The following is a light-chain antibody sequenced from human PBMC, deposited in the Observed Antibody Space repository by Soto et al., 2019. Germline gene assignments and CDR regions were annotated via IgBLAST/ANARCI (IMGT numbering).Light chain of an antibody. J-gene: IGKJ1*01. Sequence: EVDLTQGPITLSVARRQRYTITCSASQSVSSKLAWYQQKPGQAPRLLFYGASTGATGIPARFSGSGSETEFTLSISSLQSEDFAVYYCQQYNNWPWTFGQGTKVDIK. V-gene: IGKV3-15*01. CDR3: QQYNNWPWT. CDR1: QSVSSK. CDR2: GAS.